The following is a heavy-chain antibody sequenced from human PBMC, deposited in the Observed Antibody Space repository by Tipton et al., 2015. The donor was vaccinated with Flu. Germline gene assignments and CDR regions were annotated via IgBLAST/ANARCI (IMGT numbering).Heavy chain of an antibody. Sequence: TLSLTCTVSGGSISSYYWSWIRQPPGKGLEWIGYIYYSGSTNYNPSLKSRVTISVDTSKNQFSLKLSSVTAADTAVYYCARDLGVAVAGTGGLQHWGQGTLVTVSS. J-gene: IGHJ1*01. D-gene: IGHD6-19*01. CDR2: IYYSGST. CDR3: ARDLGVAVAGTGGLQH. CDR1: GGSISSYY. V-gene: IGHV4-59*01.